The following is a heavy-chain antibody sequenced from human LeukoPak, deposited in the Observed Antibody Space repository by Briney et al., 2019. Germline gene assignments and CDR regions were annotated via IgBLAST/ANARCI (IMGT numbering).Heavy chain of an antibody. Sequence: LPGGSLRLSCAASGFTFDDYAMHWVRHAPGKGLEWVSLISGDGGSTYYADSVKGRFTISRDNSKNSLYLQMNSLRTEDTALYYCASPTTNDYGDYWGQGTLVTVSS. J-gene: IGHJ4*02. CDR3: ASPTTNDYGDY. D-gene: IGHD1-26*01. CDR2: ISGDGGST. V-gene: IGHV3-43*02. CDR1: GFTFDDYA.